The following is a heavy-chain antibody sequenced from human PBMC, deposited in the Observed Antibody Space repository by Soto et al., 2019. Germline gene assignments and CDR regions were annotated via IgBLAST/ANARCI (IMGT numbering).Heavy chain of an antibody. CDR3: ARDLRDGYYYYYGMDV. D-gene: IGHD3-10*01. Sequence: GASVKVSCKASGYTFTSYDINWVRQATGQGLEWMGWMNPNSGNTGYAQKFQGRVTITADKSTSTAYMELSSLRSEDTAVYYCARDLRDGYYYYYGMDVWGQGTTVTVSS. CDR1: GYTFTSYD. J-gene: IGHJ6*02. CDR2: MNPNSGNT. V-gene: IGHV1-8*01.